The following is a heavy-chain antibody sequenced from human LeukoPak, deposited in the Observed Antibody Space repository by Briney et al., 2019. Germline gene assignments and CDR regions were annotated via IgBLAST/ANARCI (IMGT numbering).Heavy chain of an antibody. J-gene: IGHJ4*02. V-gene: IGHV3-11*04. Sequence: GGSLRLSCAASGFTFSDYYMSWIRQAPGKGLEWVSYISSSTSTIYYADSVKGRFTISRDNAKNSLCLQMNSLRAEDTAVYYCARSSPGNYDDYQFDYWGQGTLVTVSS. D-gene: IGHD4-17*01. CDR1: GFTFSDYY. CDR2: ISSSTSTI. CDR3: ARSSPGNYDDYQFDY.